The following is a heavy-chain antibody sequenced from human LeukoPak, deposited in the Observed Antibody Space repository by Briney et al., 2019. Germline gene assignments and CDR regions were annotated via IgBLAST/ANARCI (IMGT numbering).Heavy chain of an antibody. V-gene: IGHV4-34*01. J-gene: IGHJ5*02. CDR3: ARGPTTVTRLNWFDP. Sequence: SETLSLTCAVYGGPFSGYYWSWIRQPPGKGLEWIGEINHSGSTNYNPSLKSRVTISVDTSKNQFSLKLSSVTAADTAVYYCARGPTTVTRLNWFDPCGQGTLVTVSS. CDR1: GGPFSGYY. D-gene: IGHD4-17*01. CDR2: INHSGST.